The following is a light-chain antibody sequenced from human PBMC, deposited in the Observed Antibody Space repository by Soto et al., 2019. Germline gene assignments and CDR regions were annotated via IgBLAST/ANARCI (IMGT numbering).Light chain of an antibody. Sequence: DLQMTQSPSSVSASVGDRVTITCRASQGINSWLAWYQQKPGKAPNLLIYAASSLQSGVPSRFSGSGSGTDFTLPINSLQPEDSATYYFQAGNGFPWTFGQGTKVEIK. CDR2: AAS. CDR1: QGINSW. V-gene: IGKV1-12*02. CDR3: QAGNGFPWT. J-gene: IGKJ1*01.